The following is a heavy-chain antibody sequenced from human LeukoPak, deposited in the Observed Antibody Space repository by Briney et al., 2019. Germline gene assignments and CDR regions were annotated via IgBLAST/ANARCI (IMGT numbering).Heavy chain of an antibody. Sequence: SETLSLTCTVSGGSISSYYWSWIRQPPGKGLEWIGYIYYSGSTNYNPSLQSRVTISVDTSKNQFSLKLSSATAADTAVYYCASSRSSGWYDYWGQGALVTVSS. J-gene: IGHJ4*02. CDR3: ASSRSSGWYDY. CDR1: GGSISSYY. V-gene: IGHV4-59*01. D-gene: IGHD6-19*01. CDR2: IYYSGST.